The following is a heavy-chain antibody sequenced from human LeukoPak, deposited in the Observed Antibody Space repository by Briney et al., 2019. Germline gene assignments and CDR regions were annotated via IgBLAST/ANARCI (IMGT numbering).Heavy chain of an antibody. J-gene: IGHJ4*02. CDR1: GFTVSSNY. D-gene: IGHD5-24*01. Sequence: GGSLRLSCAASGFTVSSNYMSWVRQAPGKGLEWVSVIYSGGSTYYADSVKGRFTISRDDSKKTLYLQMNSLRAEDTAVYYCAKTRRWLQLSDYWGQGTLVTVSS. CDR2: IYSGGST. CDR3: AKTRRWLQLSDY. V-gene: IGHV3-53*01.